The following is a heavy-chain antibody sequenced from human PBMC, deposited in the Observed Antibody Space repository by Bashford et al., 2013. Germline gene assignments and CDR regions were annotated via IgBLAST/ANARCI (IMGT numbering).Heavy chain of an antibody. CDR1: GYTFTSYY. J-gene: IGHJ6*02. Sequence: ASVKVSCKASGYTFTSYYMHWVRQAPGQGLEWMGIINPSGGSTSYAQKFQGRVTMTRDTSASTVYMELSSLRSEDTAVYYCAREGIAAAAASYGMDVWGQGTTVTVS. CDR2: INPSGGST. D-gene: IGHD6-13*01. CDR3: AREGIAAAAASYGMDV. V-gene: IGHV1-46*01.